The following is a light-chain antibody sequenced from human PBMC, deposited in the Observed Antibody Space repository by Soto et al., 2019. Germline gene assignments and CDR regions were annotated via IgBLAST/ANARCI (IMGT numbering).Light chain of an antibody. CDR2: RAS. CDR1: HSVSSN. CDR3: QQYHNWPPYT. J-gene: IGKJ2*01. Sequence: VVTQSPATLSVSPGERATLSCSVSHSVSSNLAWYQQKPGQAPRLLIYRASTRATGIPDRFIASGSGTEFTLTISSLQSEDSAVYYCQQYHNWPPYTFGPGTKVEVK. V-gene: IGKV3-15*01.